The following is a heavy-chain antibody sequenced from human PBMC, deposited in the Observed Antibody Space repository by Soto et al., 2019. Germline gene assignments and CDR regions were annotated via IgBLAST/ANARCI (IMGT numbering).Heavy chain of an antibody. CDR3: ARRARGYSYGPDDY. J-gene: IGHJ4*02. Sequence: GASVKVSCKASGGTFSSYAISWVRQAPGQGLDWMGGIIPIFGTANYAQKFQGRVTITADESTSTAYMELSSLRSEDTAVYYCARRARGYSYGPDDYWGQGTLVTVSS. V-gene: IGHV1-69*13. CDR2: IIPIFGTA. CDR1: GGTFSSYA. D-gene: IGHD5-18*01.